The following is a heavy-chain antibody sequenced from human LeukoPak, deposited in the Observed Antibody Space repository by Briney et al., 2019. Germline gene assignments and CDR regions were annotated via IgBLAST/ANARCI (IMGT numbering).Heavy chain of an antibody. D-gene: IGHD2-2*01. CDR2: IYSGGST. CDR3: ARDEWVKKCCSSTSCCEDYYYYGMDV. V-gene: IGHV3-53*01. CDR1: GFTVSSNH. J-gene: IGHJ6*02. Sequence: GGSLRLSCAASGFTVSSNHMTWVRQAPGKGLEWVSVIYSGGSTYYADSVKGRFTISRDNSKNTLYLQMNSLRDEDTAVYYCARDEWVKKCCSSTSCCEDYYYYGMDVWGQGTTVTVSS.